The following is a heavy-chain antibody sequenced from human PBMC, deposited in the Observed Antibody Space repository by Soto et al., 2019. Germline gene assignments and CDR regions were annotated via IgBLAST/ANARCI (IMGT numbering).Heavy chain of an antibody. CDR2: IYYSGST. D-gene: IGHD1-26*01. J-gene: IGHJ4*02. V-gene: IGHV4-39*01. CDR3: ARHDPGSAWELLSYFDY. Sequence: SETLSLTCTVSGGSISSSSYYWGWIRQPPGKGLEWIGSIYYSGSTYYNPSLKSRVTISVDTSKNQFSLKLSSVTAADTAVYYCARHDPGSAWELLSYFDYWGQGTLVTVSS. CDR1: GGSISSSSYY.